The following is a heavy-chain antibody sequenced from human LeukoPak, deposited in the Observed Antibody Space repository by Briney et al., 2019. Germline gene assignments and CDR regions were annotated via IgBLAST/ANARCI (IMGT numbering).Heavy chain of an antibody. CDR1: GGTSSSYA. CDR2: IIPIFGTA. D-gene: IGHD3-10*01. Sequence: GASVKVSCKASGGTSSSYAISWVRQAPGQGLEWMGGIIPIFGTANYAQKLQGRVTITADESTSTAYMELSSLRSEDTAVYYCAREVRGVLDYWGQGTLVTVSS. V-gene: IGHV1-69*13. J-gene: IGHJ4*02. CDR3: AREVRGVLDY.